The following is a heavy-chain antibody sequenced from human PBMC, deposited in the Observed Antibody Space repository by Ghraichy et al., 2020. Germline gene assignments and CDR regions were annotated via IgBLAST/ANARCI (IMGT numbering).Heavy chain of an antibody. CDR3: AKGRGNNVVDWFDP. CDR2: ISGTGVGT. J-gene: IGHJ5*02. D-gene: IGHD1/OR15-1a*01. V-gene: IGHV3-23*01. CDR1: GYTFSSYA. Sequence: GSLRLSCAASGYTFSSYAMMWVRQAPGKGLEWVSTISGTGVGTYYADSVKGRFTISRDNSKNTLYVQMNSLRAEDTAVYYCAKGRGNNVVDWFDPWGQGTLVTVSS.